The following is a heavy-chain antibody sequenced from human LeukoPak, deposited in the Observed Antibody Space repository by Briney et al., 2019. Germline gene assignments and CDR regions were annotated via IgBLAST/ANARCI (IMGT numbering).Heavy chain of an antibody. D-gene: IGHD2-2*01. V-gene: IGHV3-23*01. J-gene: IGHJ4*02. CDR2: ISGSGGST. CDR1: GVTFISDA. Sequence: PGGALRLSCAASGVTFISDAMSWGRQGPGRGRGWGSAISGSGGSTYYADSVRGRVTISRDNSKNTLSLQMNSLRAEDTAVYYCAKERIVLGYCSSTSCFRSVYFDYWGQGTLVTVSS. CDR3: AKERIVLGYCSSTSCFRSVYFDY.